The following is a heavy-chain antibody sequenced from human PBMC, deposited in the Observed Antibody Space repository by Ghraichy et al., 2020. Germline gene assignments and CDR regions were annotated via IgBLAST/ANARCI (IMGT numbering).Heavy chain of an antibody. Sequence: GESLNISCAASGFTFSSYSMNWVRQAPGKGLEWVSYISSSSSTIYYADSVKGRFTISRDNAKNSLYLQMNSLRDEDTAVYYCARDRFFASSGYYGANWFDPWGQGTLVTVSS. CDR1: GFTFSSYS. CDR2: ISSSSSTI. D-gene: IGHD3-22*01. CDR3: ARDRFFASSGYYGANWFDP. J-gene: IGHJ5*02. V-gene: IGHV3-48*02.